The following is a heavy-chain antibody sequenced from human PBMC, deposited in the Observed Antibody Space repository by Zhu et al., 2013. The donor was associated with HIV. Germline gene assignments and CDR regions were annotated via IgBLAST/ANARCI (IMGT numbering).Heavy chain of an antibody. Sequence: QVQLVQSGAEVKKPGASVKVSCKASGYTFTSYYMHWVRQAPGQGLEWMGIINPSGGSTSYAQKFQGRVTMTRDTSTSTVYMELSSLRSEDTAVYYCAREPQVVVTATAYYYGMDVWGQGTTGHRLL. V-gene: IGHV1-46*01. CDR2: INPSGGST. CDR3: AREPQVVVTATAYYYGMDV. D-gene: IGHD2-21*02. CDR1: GYTFTSYY. J-gene: IGHJ6*02.